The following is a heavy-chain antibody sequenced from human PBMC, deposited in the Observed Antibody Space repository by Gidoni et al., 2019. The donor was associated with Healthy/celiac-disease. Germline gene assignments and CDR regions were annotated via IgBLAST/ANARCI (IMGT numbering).Heavy chain of an antibody. D-gene: IGHD3-3*01. V-gene: IGHV1-18*01. J-gene: IGHJ6*03. Sequence: QVQLVQSGAEVKKPGASVKVSCKASGYTFTSYGISWVRQAPGQGLEWMGWISAYNGNTNYAQKLQGRVTMTTDTSTSTAYMELRSLRSDDTAVYYCARDSKVIDDFWSAYYYYYMDVWGKGTTVTVSS. CDR2: ISAYNGNT. CDR3: ARDSKVIDDFWSAYYYYYMDV. CDR1: GYTFTSYG.